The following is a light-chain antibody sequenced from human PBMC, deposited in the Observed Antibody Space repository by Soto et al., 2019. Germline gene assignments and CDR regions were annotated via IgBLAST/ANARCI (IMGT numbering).Light chain of an antibody. V-gene: IGKV2-30*01. J-gene: IGKJ2*01. CDR3: MQDTHWPYT. CDR2: KVS. Sequence: DVVMTQSPLYLPVTPGQPASISCRSSQSLVYSDGNTYLNWFHQRPGQSPRRLIYKVSNRDSGVPDRVSGSESGADFTLRISRVEAEDVGIYYCMQDTHWPYTFGQGTKLEIK. CDR1: QSLVYSDGNTY.